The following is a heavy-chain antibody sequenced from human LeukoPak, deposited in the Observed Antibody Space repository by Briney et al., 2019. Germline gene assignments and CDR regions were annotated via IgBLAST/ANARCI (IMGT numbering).Heavy chain of an antibody. CDR2: INPSGGST. D-gene: IGHD5-12*01. J-gene: IGHJ5*02. Sequence: ASVKVSCKASGYTFTNYGISWVRQAPGQGLEWMGIINPSGGSTSYAQKFQGRVTMTRDMSTSTVYMELSSLRSEDTAVYYCARGGVIVATITGVWFDPWGQGTLVTVSS. CDR3: ARGGVIVATITGVWFDP. V-gene: IGHV1-46*01. CDR1: GYTFTNYG.